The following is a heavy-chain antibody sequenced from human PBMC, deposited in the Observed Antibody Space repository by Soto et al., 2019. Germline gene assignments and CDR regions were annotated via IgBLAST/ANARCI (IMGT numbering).Heavy chain of an antibody. CDR1: GFTFSGSA. CDR3: TRSQKHSSSRSWWFDP. J-gene: IGHJ5*02. CDR2: IRSKGNDYAT. V-gene: IGHV3-73*01. Sequence: GGSLRLSCTASGFTFSGSAMHWVRQASGKGLEWVGRIRSKGNDYATAYAASVKGRFTISRDDSKNTAYLQMNSLKTEDTAVYYCTRSQKHSSSRSWWFDPWGQGTLVTVSS. D-gene: IGHD6-13*01.